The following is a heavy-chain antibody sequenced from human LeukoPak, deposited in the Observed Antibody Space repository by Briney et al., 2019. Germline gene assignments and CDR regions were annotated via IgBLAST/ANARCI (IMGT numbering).Heavy chain of an antibody. Sequence: SETLSLTCAVYGGSFSGYYWSWIRQPPGKGLEWIGEINHSGCTNYNPSLKSRVTISVDTSKNQFSLKLSSVTAADTAVYYCASRPTIVVVPAAYDYWGQGTLVTVSS. J-gene: IGHJ4*02. V-gene: IGHV4-34*01. CDR3: ASRPTIVVVPAAYDY. D-gene: IGHD2-2*01. CDR2: INHSGCT. CDR1: GGSFSGYY.